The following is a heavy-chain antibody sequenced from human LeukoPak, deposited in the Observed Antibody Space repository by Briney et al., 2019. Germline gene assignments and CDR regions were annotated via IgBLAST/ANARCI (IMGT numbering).Heavy chain of an antibody. CDR3: ASVITMIVVDAFDI. J-gene: IGHJ3*02. Sequence: SETLSLTCTVSGGSTSSSSYYWGWIRQPPGKGLEWIGSIYYSGSTYYNPSLKSRVTISVDTSKNQFSLKLSSVTAADTAVYYCASVITMIVVDAFDIWGQGTMVTVSS. V-gene: IGHV4-39*07. D-gene: IGHD3-22*01. CDR2: IYYSGST. CDR1: GGSTSSSSYY.